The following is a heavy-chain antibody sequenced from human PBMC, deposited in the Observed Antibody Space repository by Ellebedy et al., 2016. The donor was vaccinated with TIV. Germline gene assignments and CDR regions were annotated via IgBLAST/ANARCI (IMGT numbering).Heavy chain of an antibody. J-gene: IGHJ5*02. V-gene: IGHV3-30*18. D-gene: IGHD6-19*01. CDR3: AKDSPTGYTNRWSGSSAWLGS. Sequence: GGSLRLSXVASGFTFSSYGMHWVRQAPKKGLEWAAVISYDGSNTYYADPLKGRFAISRDNSRNTLYLQMNTLRAEDTAVYYCAKDSPTGYTNRWSGSSAWLGSWGQGTLVTVSS. CDR1: GFTFSSYG. CDR2: ISYDGSNT.